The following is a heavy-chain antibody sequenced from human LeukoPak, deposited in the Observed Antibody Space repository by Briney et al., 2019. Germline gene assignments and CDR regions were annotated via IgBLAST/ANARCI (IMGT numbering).Heavy chain of an antibody. J-gene: IGHJ4*02. CDR3: AREAIGRNFDY. CDR1: GGTFSSYT. V-gene: IGHV1-69*04. Sequence: SVTVSCKASGGTFSSYTISWVRQAPGQGLAWMGRIIPILGIANYGQKYQGRVTITADKSTIRAYMELSSLRSEDTAVYYCAREAIGRNFDYWGQGTLVTVSS. D-gene: IGHD2-2*02. CDR2: IIPILGIA.